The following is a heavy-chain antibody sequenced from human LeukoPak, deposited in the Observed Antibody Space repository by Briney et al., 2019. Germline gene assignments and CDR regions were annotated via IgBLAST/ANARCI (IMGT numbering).Heavy chain of an antibody. Sequence: GGSLRLSCVDSGFTFTNAWMSWVRQAPGKGLEWIGRIKSKTDGETANYAEPVRGRFTISRDDSKSAVYLQMNSLKIEDTAVYYCTTDLGTYYHGSQRLIPIDYWGQGTLVTVSS. V-gene: IGHV3-15*01. CDR2: IKSKTDGETA. J-gene: IGHJ4*02. D-gene: IGHD3-10*01. CDR1: GFTFTNAW. CDR3: TTDLGTYYHGSQRLIPIDY.